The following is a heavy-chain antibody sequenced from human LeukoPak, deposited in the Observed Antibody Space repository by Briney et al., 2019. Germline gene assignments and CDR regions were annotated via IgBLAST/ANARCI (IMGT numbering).Heavy chain of an antibody. CDR3: VRDGGVSGYDLLDY. D-gene: IGHD5-12*01. CDR2: INQDGSKE. V-gene: IGHV3-7*01. CDR1: GFAFSDYW. J-gene: IGHJ4*02. Sequence: GGSLRLSCAASGFAFSDYWMTWVRQAPGKGLEWVAHINQDGSKEHYMDSVKARFTISRDNAKNSLSLQMNSLRAEDTAVYYRVRDGGVSGYDLLDYWGQGTLVTVSS.